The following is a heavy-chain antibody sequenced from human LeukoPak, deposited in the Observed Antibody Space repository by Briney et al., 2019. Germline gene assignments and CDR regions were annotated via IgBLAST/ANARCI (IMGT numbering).Heavy chain of an antibody. CDR3: VKETSVGATWSLDP. CDR2: IRYDGSHK. V-gene: IGHV3-30*02. Sequence: GGSLRLSCAASGFTFSSYGMHWVRQAPGKGLEWVAFIRYDGSHKYYADSVKGRFTISRDNSKNTLYLQMNSLRVEDTAVYYCVKETSVGATWSLDPWGQGTLVTVSS. D-gene: IGHD1-26*01. J-gene: IGHJ5*02. CDR1: GFTFSSYG.